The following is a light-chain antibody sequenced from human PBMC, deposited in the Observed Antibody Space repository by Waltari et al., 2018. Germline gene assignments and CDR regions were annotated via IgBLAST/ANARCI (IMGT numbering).Light chain of an antibody. CDR2: DAS. CDR1: QNINKW. V-gene: IGKV1-5*01. J-gene: IGKJ1*01. CDR3: QHYNTYPPT. Sequence: DIQMTQSPSTLSASVGDRVTVTCRASQNINKWLAWYQQKPGKVPNLLIYDASTLQSGVPSRFSGSGFGTEFTLAISSLQPEDFATYFCQHYNTYPPTFGQGTRVELK.